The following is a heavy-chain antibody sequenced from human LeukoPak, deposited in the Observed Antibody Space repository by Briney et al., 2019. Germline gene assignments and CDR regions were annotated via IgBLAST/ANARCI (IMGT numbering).Heavy chain of an antibody. CDR3: ARVVVPAAMWWYYYYYMDV. CDR1: GYTFTSYD. D-gene: IGHD2-2*01. V-gene: IGHV1-8*01. CDR2: MSPNSGNT. Sequence: ASVKVSCKASGYTFTSYDINWVRQATGQGLEWMGWMSPNSGNTGYAQKFQGRVTMTRNTSISTAYMELSSLRSEDTAVYYCARVVVPAAMWWYYYYYMDVWGKGTTVTVSS. J-gene: IGHJ6*03.